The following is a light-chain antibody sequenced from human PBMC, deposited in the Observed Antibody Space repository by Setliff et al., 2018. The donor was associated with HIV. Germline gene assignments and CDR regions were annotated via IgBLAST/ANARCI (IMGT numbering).Light chain of an antibody. J-gene: IGLJ1*01. Sequence: QSALTQPASVSGSPGQSITISCTGTSSDVGGYNYVSWYQQHPGKAPKVMIYEVSNRPSGVSNRFSGSKSGNTASLTISGLQAEDEVDYHCTSYTSSYTLVFGTGTKATVL. CDR3: TSYTSSYTLV. CDR2: EVS. CDR1: SSDVGGYNY. V-gene: IGLV2-14*01.